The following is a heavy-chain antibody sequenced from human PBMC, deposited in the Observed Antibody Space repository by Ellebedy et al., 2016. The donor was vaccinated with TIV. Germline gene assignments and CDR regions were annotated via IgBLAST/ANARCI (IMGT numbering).Heavy chain of an antibody. V-gene: IGHV1-8*01. CDR3: ARTMVRGAPAIDY. CDR1: GYTFTSYD. CDR2: LNPQVYNT. D-gene: IGHD3-10*01. Sequence: ASVKVSXXTSGYTFTSYDINWVRQAPGQGLEWMGWLNPQVYNTGYPQTFQGRVTMTRDTSISTVYMELSGLRSEDTAVYYCARTMVRGAPAIDYWGQGTLVTVSS. J-gene: IGHJ4*02.